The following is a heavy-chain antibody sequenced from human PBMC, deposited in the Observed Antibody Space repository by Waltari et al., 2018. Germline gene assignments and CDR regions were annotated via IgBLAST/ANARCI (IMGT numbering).Heavy chain of an antibody. D-gene: IGHD6-13*01. Sequence: QVQLQQWGAGLLKPSETLSLTCAVYGGSFSGYYWSWIRQPPGKGLEWIGEINHSGSTNYNPSLKSRVTISVDTSKNQFSLKLSSVTAADTAVYYCARGRRSSRAEFDYWGQGTLVTVSS. CDR2: INHSGST. V-gene: IGHV4-34*01. CDR3: ARGRRSSRAEFDY. J-gene: IGHJ4*02. CDR1: GGSFSGYY.